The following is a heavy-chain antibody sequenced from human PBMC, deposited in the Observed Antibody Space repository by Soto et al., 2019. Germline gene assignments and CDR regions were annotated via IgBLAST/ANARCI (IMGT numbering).Heavy chain of an antibody. CDR3: ARDKASRSGPTFFDY. J-gene: IGHJ4*02. CDR1: GFTFSSYA. Sequence: EVQRLESGGGLVQSGGSLRLSCAASGFTFSSYAMSWVLEAPGQGVEWVSAIRGSGGSTDYADSVRGRFTISRDNYKKTMYLQMKSLRAEDTAGYYCARDKASRSGPTFFDYWGQGTLVTVSS. V-gene: IGHV3-23*01. D-gene: IGHD3-3*01. CDR2: IRGSGGST.